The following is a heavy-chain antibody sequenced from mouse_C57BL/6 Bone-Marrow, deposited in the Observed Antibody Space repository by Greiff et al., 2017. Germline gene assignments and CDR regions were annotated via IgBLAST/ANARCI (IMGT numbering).Heavy chain of an antibody. D-gene: IGHD1-1*01. CDR1: GYTFTSYT. V-gene: IGHV1-4*01. J-gene: IGHJ2*01. CDR3: ARSTVVATDY. Sequence: VQLQQSGAELARPGASVKMSCKASGYTFTSYTMHWVKQRPGQGLEWIGYINPSSGYTKYNQKFKDKATLTADKSSSTAYMQLSSLTSEDSAVYYCARSTVVATDYRGQGTTRTVSS. CDR2: INPSSGYT.